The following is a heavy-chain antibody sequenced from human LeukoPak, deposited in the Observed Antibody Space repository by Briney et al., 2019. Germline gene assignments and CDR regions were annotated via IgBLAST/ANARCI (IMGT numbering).Heavy chain of an antibody. CDR3: AREGDYYGSGSYYDY. Sequence: SETLSLTCTVSGGSISSNSYYWRWIRQPPGTGLEWIEYIYYSGSTNYNPSLKSRVTISVDTSKNQFSLKLSSVTAADTAVYYCAREGDYYGSGSYYDYWGQGTLVTVSS. CDR2: IYYSGST. D-gene: IGHD3-10*01. J-gene: IGHJ4*02. V-gene: IGHV4-61*01. CDR1: GGSISSNSYY.